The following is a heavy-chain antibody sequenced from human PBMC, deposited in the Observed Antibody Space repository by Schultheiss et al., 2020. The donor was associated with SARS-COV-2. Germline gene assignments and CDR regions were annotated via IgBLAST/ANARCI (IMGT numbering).Heavy chain of an antibody. D-gene: IGHD5-12*01. CDR2: IYYSGTT. Sequence: SETLSLTCAVYGGSFSGHYWNWIRQPPGKGLEWIGYIYYSGTTNYNPSLRSRVTISVDTSKNQFSLKLSSVTAADTAVYYCARDGYATYYYGMDVWGQGTTVTVSS. V-gene: IGHV4-59*11. J-gene: IGHJ6*02. CDR1: GGSFSGHY. CDR3: ARDGYATYYYGMDV.